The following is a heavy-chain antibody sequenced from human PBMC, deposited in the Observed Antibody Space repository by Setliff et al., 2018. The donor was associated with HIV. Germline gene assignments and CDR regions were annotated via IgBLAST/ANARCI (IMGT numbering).Heavy chain of an antibody. CDR3: ARDPYPERGAFDI. D-gene: IGHD1-1*01. J-gene: IGHJ3*02. Sequence: SETLSLTCTVSGGSISSGSYYWSWIRQPAGKGLEWIGRIYTSGSTNYNPSLKSRVTISVDTSKNQFSLKLSSVTAADTAVYYCARDPYPERGAFDIWG. V-gene: IGHV4-61*02. CDR1: GGSISSGSYY. CDR2: IYTSGST.